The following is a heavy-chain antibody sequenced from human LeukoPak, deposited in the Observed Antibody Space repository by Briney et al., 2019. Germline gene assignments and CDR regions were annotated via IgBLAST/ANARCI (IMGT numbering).Heavy chain of an antibody. CDR1: GYTFTGYY. CDR2: INPNSGGT. J-gene: IGHJ4*02. CDR3: ARDISGSYPAYYFDY. Sequence: ASVKVSCKASGYTFTGYYMHWVRQAPGQGLEWMGWINPNSGGTNYAQKFQGRVTMTRDTSISTAYMELSRLRSDDTAVYHCARDISGSYPAYYFDYWGQGTLVTVSS. D-gene: IGHD1-26*01. V-gene: IGHV1-2*02.